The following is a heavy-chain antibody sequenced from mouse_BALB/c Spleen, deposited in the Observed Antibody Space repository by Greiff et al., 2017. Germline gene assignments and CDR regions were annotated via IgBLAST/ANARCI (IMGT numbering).Heavy chain of an antibody. CDR3: ARVYLYAMDY. V-gene: IGHV1-80*01. D-gene: IGHD5-1*01. CDR2: IYPGDGDT. CDR1: GYAFSSYW. J-gene: IGHJ4*01. Sequence: QVQLQQSGAELVRPGSSVKISCKASGYAFSSYWMNWVKQRPGQGLEWIGQIYPGDGDTNYNGKFKGKATLTADKSSSTAYMQLSSLTSEDSAVYFCARVYLYAMDYWGQGTSVTVSS.